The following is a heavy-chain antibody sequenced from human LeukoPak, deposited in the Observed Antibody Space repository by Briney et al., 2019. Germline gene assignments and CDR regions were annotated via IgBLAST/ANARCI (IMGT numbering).Heavy chain of an antibody. CDR1: GFTLSAYM. CDR2: ISGGAGGA. Sequence: GGSLRLSCVASGFTLSAYMMSWVRQAPGKGLEWVSGISGGAGGAFYSDSVRGRFTISRDSPKNTLYLQMNSPRVEDTAVYYCTKDPLDYWGQGTLVTVSS. CDR3: TKDPLDY. J-gene: IGHJ4*02. V-gene: IGHV3-23*01.